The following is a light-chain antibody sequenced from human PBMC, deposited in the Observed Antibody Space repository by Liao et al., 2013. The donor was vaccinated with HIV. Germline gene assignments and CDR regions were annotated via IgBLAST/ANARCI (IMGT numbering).Light chain of an antibody. CDR1: ELGDKY. J-gene: IGLJ3*02. V-gene: IGLV3-1*01. CDR2: QDT. Sequence: SYELTQPPSVSVSPGQTASITCSGDELGDKYVCWYQQKPGQSPVLVIYQDTKRPSGIPERFSGSNSGNTATLTISGTQAMDEADYYCQAWDSNTSNWVFGGGTKLTVL. CDR3: QAWDSNTSNWV.